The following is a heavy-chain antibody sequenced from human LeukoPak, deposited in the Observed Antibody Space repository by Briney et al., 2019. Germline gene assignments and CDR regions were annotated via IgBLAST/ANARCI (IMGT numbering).Heavy chain of an antibody. V-gene: IGHV3-30*04. D-gene: IGHD6-13*01. J-gene: IGHJ1*01. CDR3: TLPGGVAAAADAEYFQH. CDR2: ISYDGSNK. Sequence: PGRSLRLSCAASGFTFRSFAMHWVRQAPGKGLEWVAVISYDGSNKYYAGSVKGRFTISRDNSKNTLYLQMNSLRAEDTAVYYCTLPGGVAAAADAEYFQHWGQGTLVTVSS. CDR1: GFTFRSFA.